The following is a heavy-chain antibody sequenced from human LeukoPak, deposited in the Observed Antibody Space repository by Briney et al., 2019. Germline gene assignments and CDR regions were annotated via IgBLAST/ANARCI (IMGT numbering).Heavy chain of an antibody. J-gene: IGHJ6*04. V-gene: IGHV4-59*12. CDR2: IYYSGST. CDR1: GVSISTYY. D-gene: IGHD2-15*01. Sequence: SETLSLTCTVSGVSISTYYWTWIRQTPGKGLEWIGYIYYSGSTNYNPSLKSRVTISVDTSKNQFSLKLSSVTAADTAVYYCARGPYCSGGSCYFGSSYYYYYGMDVWGKGTTVTVSS. CDR3: ARGPYCSGGSCYFGSSYYYYYGMDV.